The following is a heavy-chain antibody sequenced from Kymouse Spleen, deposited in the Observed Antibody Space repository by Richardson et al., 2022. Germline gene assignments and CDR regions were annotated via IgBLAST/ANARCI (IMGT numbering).Heavy chain of an antibody. V-gene: IGHV3-64*02. Sequence: EVQLVESGEGLVQPGGSLRLSCAASGFTFSSYAMHWVRQAPGKGLEYVSAISSNGGSTYYADSVKGRFTISRDNSKNTLYLQMGSLRAEDMAVYYCARGAYCGGDCSYYYYYGMDVWGQGTTVTVSS. CDR3: ARGAYCGGDCSYYYYYGMDV. J-gene: IGHJ6*02. CDR2: ISSNGGST. CDR1: GFTFSSYA. D-gene: IGHD2-21*02.